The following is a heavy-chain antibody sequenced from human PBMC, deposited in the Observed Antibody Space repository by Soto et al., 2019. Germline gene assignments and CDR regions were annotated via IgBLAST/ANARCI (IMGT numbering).Heavy chain of an antibody. CDR1: VFTFSSYG. J-gene: IGHJ4*02. Sequence: WWSLRLSCSASVFTFSSYGMHGFRQAPGKGLEWVAFIWHDGGNKFYAESVKGRFTISRDNSKNTLYLQMTSLSAEDTAMYYCARDGDVNTGFGKDYWGQGTLVTVSS. D-gene: IGHD3-16*01. CDR2: IWHDGGNK. V-gene: IGHV3-33*01. CDR3: ARDGDVNTGFGKDY.